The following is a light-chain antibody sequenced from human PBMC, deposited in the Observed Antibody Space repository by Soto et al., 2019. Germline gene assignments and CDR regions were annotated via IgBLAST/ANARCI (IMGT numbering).Light chain of an antibody. V-gene: IGKV3-20*01. Sequence: IVVTQSPGTLSLSPGERATLSCRASQSVSSSYLAWYQQKPGQAPRLLIYGASSRATGIPDRFSGSGSGTDFTFTIRRLEPEDFAVYYCQQDGSSPTFGQGDKVEI. J-gene: IGKJ1*01. CDR1: QSVSSSY. CDR2: GAS. CDR3: QQDGSSPT.